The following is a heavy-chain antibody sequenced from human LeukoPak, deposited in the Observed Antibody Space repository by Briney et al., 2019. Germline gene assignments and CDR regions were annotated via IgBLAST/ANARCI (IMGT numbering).Heavy chain of an antibody. CDR2: INQDGREK. CDR3: ARKPLERDYYDSSGYYSDY. V-gene: IGHV3-7*01. J-gene: IGHJ4*02. CDR1: GFTFSSIW. Sequence: QPGGSLRLSCAASGFTFSSIWMSWVRQAPGKGLEWVANINQDGREKYYVDSVKGRFTISRDNAKNSLYLQMNSLRAEDTAVYYCARKPLERDYYDSSGYYSDYRGQGTLVTVSS. D-gene: IGHD3-22*01.